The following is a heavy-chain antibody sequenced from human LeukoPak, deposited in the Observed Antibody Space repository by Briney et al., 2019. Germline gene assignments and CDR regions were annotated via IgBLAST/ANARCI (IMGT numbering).Heavy chain of an antibody. J-gene: IGHJ4*02. V-gene: IGHV3-53*01. CDR1: GFTVSSNY. CDR3: ATNSNRGPGHY. Sequence: PGGSLRLSCAASGFTVSSNYMSWVRQAPGKGLEWVSLIYSGAGTYYADSVKGRFTISRDNSKNTLYLQMNNLRVEDTAMYYCATNSNRGPGHYWGQGTLVTVSS. CDR2: IYSGAGT. D-gene: IGHD7-27*01.